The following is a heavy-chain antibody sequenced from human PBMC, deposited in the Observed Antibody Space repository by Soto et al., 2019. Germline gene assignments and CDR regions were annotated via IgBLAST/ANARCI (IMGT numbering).Heavy chain of an antibody. CDR2: ISAYNGNT. CDR3: ARGVRCSSTSCYGRFAFDY. Sequence: ASVKVSCKASGYTFTSYGISWVRQAPGQGLEWMGWISAYNGNTNYAQKLQGRVTMTTDTSTSTAYMELRSLRSDDTAVYYCARGVRCSSTSCYGRFAFDYWGQGTLVTVSS. J-gene: IGHJ4*02. V-gene: IGHV1-18*01. D-gene: IGHD2-2*01. CDR1: GYTFTSYG.